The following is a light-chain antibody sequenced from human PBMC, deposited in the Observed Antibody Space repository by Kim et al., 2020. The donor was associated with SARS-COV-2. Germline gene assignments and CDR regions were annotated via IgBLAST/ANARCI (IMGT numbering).Light chain of an antibody. CDR2: DAS. J-gene: IGKJ5*01. Sequence: SPGERATLSCRASQSVSSDFVWYQQQQGQPPRLLINDASTSATAGTARCSGSGYATDFSPPISSLEQQDFAAYFCQQRSNWPPITFGPGTRMDIK. V-gene: IGKV3-11*01. CDR1: QSVSSD. CDR3: QQRSNWPPIT.